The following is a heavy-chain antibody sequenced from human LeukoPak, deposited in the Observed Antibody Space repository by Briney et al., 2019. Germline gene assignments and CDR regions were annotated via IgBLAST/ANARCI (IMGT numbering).Heavy chain of an antibody. J-gene: IGHJ5*02. CDR3: ARLKGIAADGGGWFDP. Sequence: GESLKISCKGSGYSFTSYWIGWVRQMPGKGLEWMGIIYPGDSDTRYSPSFQGQVTISADKSISTAYLQWSSLKASDTAMYYCARLKGIAADGGGWFDPWGQGTLVTVSS. CDR2: IYPGDSDT. D-gene: IGHD6-13*01. V-gene: IGHV5-51*01. CDR1: GYSFTSYW.